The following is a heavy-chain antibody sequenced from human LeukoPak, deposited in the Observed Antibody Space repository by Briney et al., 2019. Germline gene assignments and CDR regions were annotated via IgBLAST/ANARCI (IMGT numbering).Heavy chain of an antibody. D-gene: IGHD2-8*01. CDR1: GVSVSGYY. V-gene: IGHV4-34*01. Sequence: SETLSLTCAVHGVSVSGYYWRWVRQSPGKGLEWIGEIYHSGNTNYNPSRKRRVTISAATSENQLSLTLTSVTAADPAVYSCARMRCRHTDTICYTYWGQGTLVTVSS. CDR2: IYHSGNT. CDR3: ARMRCRHTDTICYTY. J-gene: IGHJ4*02.